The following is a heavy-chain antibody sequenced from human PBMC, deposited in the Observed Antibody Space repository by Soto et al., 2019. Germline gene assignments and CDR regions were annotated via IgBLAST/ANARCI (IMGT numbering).Heavy chain of an antibody. CDR1: GYTFTSYP. CDR3: AMIHYSAMVTYYFDY. D-gene: IGHD5-18*01. J-gene: IGHJ4*02. V-gene: IGHV1-3*01. Sequence: QVQLVQSGAEVKKPGASVKVSCKASGYTFTSYPMHWDRQAPGQRREWMGWINAGNGNTKYSQTFQGRVNITRDTSASTDYMELSSLRSEDTAVYYCAMIHYSAMVTYYFDYWGQGTLVTGSS. CDR2: INAGNGNT.